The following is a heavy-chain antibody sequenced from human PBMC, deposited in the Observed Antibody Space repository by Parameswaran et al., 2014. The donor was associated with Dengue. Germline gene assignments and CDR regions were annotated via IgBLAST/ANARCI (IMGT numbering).Heavy chain of an antibody. D-gene: IGHD3-22*01. CDR3: TRVDGVTMTYS. CDR2: ISPTSSSI. J-gene: IGHJ4*02. V-gene: IGHV3-48*02. Sequence: QAGSRLKISCAASSFTFSSYGMNWVRQAPGKGLEWVAYISPTSSSIYYADFVKGRFTISRDNAKNSLYLQMSSLRNDDTAMYYCTRVDGVTMTYSWGQGTLVTVSS. CDR1: SFTFSSYG.